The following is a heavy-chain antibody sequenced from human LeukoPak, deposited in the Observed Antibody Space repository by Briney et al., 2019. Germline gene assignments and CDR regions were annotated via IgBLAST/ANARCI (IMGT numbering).Heavy chain of an antibody. D-gene: IGHD1-20*01. J-gene: IGHJ4*02. CDR2: VYHSGST. Sequence: SETLSLTCAVSGGSISSGGYYWSWIRQPLGKGLEWIGYVYHSGSTYYNPSLKSRVTISVDGSKNQFSLKLSSVTAADTAVYYCARARGITGTNYWGQGTLVTVSS. CDR1: GGSISSGGYY. CDR3: ARARGITGTNY. V-gene: IGHV4-30-2*01.